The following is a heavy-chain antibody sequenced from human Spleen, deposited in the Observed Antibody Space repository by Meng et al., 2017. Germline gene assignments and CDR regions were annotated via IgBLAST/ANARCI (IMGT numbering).Heavy chain of an antibody. J-gene: IGHJ4*02. CDR1: GGSFSEHY. CDR3: ASQSLQPFTIF. Sequence: VKPQQWSTGLLNPSVTRSLSCAVYGGSFSEHYRSWIRQPPGKGLEWVGGINRSGSTTYNASLKSRVTISVDTSKNQFSLKLSSVTAADTAVYYCASQSLQPFTIFWGQGTLVTVSS. CDR2: INRSGST. D-gene: IGHD3-3*01. V-gene: IGHV4-34*01.